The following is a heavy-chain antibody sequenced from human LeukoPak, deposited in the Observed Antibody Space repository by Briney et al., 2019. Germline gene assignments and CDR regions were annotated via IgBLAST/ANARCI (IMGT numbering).Heavy chain of an antibody. D-gene: IGHD3-3*01. CDR1: GYTFTSYG. CDR3: ARDVLFYDFWSGYRFDY. V-gene: IGHV1-18*01. CDR2: FSAYNGNT. J-gene: IGHJ4*02. Sequence: ASVKVSCKASGYTFTSYGISWVRQAPGQGLEWMGWFSAYNGNTNYAQKLQGRVTMTTDTSTSTAYMELRSLRSDDTAVYYCARDVLFYDFWSGYRFDYWGQGTLVTVSS.